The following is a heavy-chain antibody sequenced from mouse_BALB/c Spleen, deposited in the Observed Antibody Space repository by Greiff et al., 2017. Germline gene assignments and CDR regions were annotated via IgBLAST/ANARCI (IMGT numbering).Heavy chain of an antibody. Sequence: EVHLVESGGGLVQPGGSLKLSCAASGFTFSSYGMSWVRQTPDKRLELVATINSNGGNTYYPDSVKGRFTISRDNAKNNLYLQMSSLRSEDTALYYCARYYRYDSWFAYWGQGTLVTVSA. D-gene: IGHD2-14*01. V-gene: IGHV5-6-3*01. CDR1: GFTFSSYG. CDR2: INSNGGNT. CDR3: ARYYRYDSWFAY. J-gene: IGHJ3*01.